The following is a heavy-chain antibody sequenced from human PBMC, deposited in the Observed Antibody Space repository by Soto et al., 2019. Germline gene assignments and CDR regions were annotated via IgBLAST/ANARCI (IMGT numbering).Heavy chain of an antibody. CDR2: INAGNSDT. Sequence: ASVKVSCKASGYTFTSYAMHWVRQAPGQRLEWMGWINAGNSDTKYSQKFQGRVTITSDTSASTAYMELSSLRSEDTAVYYCARGGDIVVVPAAPPRQQLVKGNWFGPWGQGTLVTVSS. D-gene: IGHD2-2*01. CDR3: ARGGDIVVVPAAPPRQQLVKGNWFGP. CDR1: GYTFTSYA. V-gene: IGHV1-3*01. J-gene: IGHJ5*02.